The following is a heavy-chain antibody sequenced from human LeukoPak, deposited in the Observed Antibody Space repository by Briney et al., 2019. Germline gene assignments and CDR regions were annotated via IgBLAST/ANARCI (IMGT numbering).Heavy chain of an antibody. CDR1: GGSISSYY. V-gene: IGHV4-59*08. CDR2: IYYSGST. CDR3: ARLAVTTPGGYYYGMDV. J-gene: IGHJ6*02. Sequence: SETLSLTCTVSGGSISSYYWSWIRQPPGKGLEWIGYIYYSGSTNYNPSPKSRVTISVDTSKNQFSLKLSSVTAADTAVYYCARLAVTTPGGYYYGMDVWGQGTTVTVSS. D-gene: IGHD4-11*01.